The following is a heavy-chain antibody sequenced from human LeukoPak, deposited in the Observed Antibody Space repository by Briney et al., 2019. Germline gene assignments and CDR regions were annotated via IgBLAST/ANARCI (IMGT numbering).Heavy chain of an antibody. J-gene: IGHJ3*02. Sequence: GRSLRLSCAASGFTFSSYAMHWVRQAPGKGLEWVAVISYDGSNKYYADSVKGRFTISRDNSKNTLYLQMNSLRAEDTAVYYCARVLETYYYDSSGFNDAFDIWGQGTMVTVSS. V-gene: IGHV3-30*04. D-gene: IGHD3-22*01. CDR2: ISYDGSNK. CDR1: GFTFSSYA. CDR3: ARVLETYYYDSSGFNDAFDI.